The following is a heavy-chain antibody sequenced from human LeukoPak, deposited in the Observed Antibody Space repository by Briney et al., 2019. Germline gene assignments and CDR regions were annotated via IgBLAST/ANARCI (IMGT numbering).Heavy chain of an antibody. V-gene: IGHV4-59*12. D-gene: IGHD4-11*01. CDR1: GGFINNYY. J-gene: IGHJ5*02. CDR3: ASSPTVTNNWFDP. Sequence: SETLSLTCTVSGGFINNYYWSWIRQPPGKGLEWIGYIYYSGSTNYNPSLKSRATISVDTSKNQFSLKLSSVTAADTAVYYCASSPTVTNNWFDPWGQGTLVTVSS. CDR2: IYYSGST.